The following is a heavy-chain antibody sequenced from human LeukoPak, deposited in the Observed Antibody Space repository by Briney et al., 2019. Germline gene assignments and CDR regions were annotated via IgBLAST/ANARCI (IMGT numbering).Heavy chain of an antibody. J-gene: IGHJ4*02. CDR2: ISYDGSNK. CDR3: AKDFPCSGGSCYSSGFDY. CDR1: GFTFSSYG. D-gene: IGHD2-15*01. Sequence: GGSLRLSCAASGFTFSSYGMHWVRQAPGKGLEWVAVISYDGSNKYYADSVKGRFTISRDNSKNTLYLQMNSPRAEDTAVYYCAKDFPCSGGSCYSSGFDYWGQGTLVTVSS. V-gene: IGHV3-30*18.